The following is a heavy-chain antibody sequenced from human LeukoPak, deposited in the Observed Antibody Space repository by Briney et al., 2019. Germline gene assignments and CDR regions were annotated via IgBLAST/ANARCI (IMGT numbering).Heavy chain of an antibody. Sequence: GGSLRLSCAASGFTFSSYEMNWVRQAPGKGLEWVSYISNTGSTIYYADSVKGRFTISRYNAKNSLYLQMNSLRAEDTAVYYCARRRLPRDYWGQGTLVTVSS. CDR2: ISNTGSTI. CDR1: GFTFSSYE. CDR3: ARRRLPRDY. V-gene: IGHV3-48*03. J-gene: IGHJ4*02. D-gene: IGHD2-15*01.